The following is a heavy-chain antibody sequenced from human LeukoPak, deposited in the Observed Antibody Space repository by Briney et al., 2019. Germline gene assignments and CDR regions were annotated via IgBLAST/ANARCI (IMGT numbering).Heavy chain of an antibody. V-gene: IGHV3-23*01. J-gene: IGHJ4*02. D-gene: IGHD3-10*01. CDR1: GITLSNYG. CDR3: AKRGVVIRVFLVGFHKEAYYFDS. CDR2: LSVSGGGT. Sequence: GGSLRLSCAVSGITLSNYGMRWVRQAPGKGLEWVAGLSVSGGGTNYADSVQGRFTISRDNPKNTLYLQMNSLRAEDTAVYFCAKRGVVIRVFLVGFHKEAYYFDSWGQGALVTVSS.